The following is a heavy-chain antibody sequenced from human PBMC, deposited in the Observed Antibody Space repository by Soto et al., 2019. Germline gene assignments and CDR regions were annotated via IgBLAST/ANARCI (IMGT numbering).Heavy chain of an antibody. D-gene: IGHD3-22*01. CDR3: ARGDYYDSSGPFSDAFDI. CDR2: ISADGSAT. Sequence: GGSLRLSCTASGFRFRNNAMTWVRQAPGQGPQYVSSISADGSATFYAASVRGRFAISRDNAKSTLYLQMNSLRAEDTAVYYCARGDYYDSSGPFSDAFDIWGQGTMVTGSS. V-gene: IGHV3-23*01. J-gene: IGHJ3*02. CDR1: GFRFRNNA.